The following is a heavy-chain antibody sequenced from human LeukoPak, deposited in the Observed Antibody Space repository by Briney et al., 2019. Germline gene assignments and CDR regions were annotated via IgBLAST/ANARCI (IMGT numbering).Heavy chain of an antibody. CDR3: ARSAGDTGSYYSVGTGDN. Sequence: GGSLRLSCAASGFTFSTYGMNWVRQAPGKGLEWVSSITFRSYTYYADSVKGRFTISRDNAKNSLYLQMNSLRAEDTALYFCARSAGDTGSYYSVGTGDNWGQGTLVTVSS. CDR2: ITFRSYT. J-gene: IGHJ4*02. D-gene: IGHD1-26*01. CDR1: GFTFSTYG. V-gene: IGHV3-21*01.